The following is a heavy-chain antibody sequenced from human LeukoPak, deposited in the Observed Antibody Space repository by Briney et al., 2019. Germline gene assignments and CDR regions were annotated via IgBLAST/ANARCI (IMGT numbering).Heavy chain of an antibody. Sequence: PGESLRLSCAASGFTFGDYGMSWVRRAPGKGLEWVSGINWNGDITDYADSVKGRFTISRDNAKNSLSLQMTSMRAEDTALYYCARDSPDLGYCSGSGCYGNYFDSWGQGALVTVSS. CDR2: INWNGDIT. J-gene: IGHJ4*02. CDR3: ARDSPDLGYCSGSGCYGNYFDS. CDR1: GFTFGDYG. D-gene: IGHD2-15*01. V-gene: IGHV3-20*04.